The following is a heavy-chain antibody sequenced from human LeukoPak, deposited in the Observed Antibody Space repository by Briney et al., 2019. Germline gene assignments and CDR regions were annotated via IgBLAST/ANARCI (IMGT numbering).Heavy chain of an antibody. CDR2: INHSGST. Sequence: PSETLSLTCTVSGGSISSYYWSWIRQPPGKGLEWIGEINHSGSTNYNPSLKSRVTISVDTSKNQFSLKLSSVTAADTAVYYCARGRTGYYYDSSGYWRGWFDPWGQGTLVTVSS. CDR1: GGSISSYY. D-gene: IGHD3-22*01. V-gene: IGHV4-34*01. CDR3: ARGRTGYYYDSSGYWRGWFDP. J-gene: IGHJ5*02.